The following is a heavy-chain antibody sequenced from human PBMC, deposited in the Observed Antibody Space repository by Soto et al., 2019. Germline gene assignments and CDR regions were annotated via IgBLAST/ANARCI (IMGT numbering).Heavy chain of an antibody. D-gene: IGHD3-10*01. CDR1: GDTFTFYS. J-gene: IGHJ4*02. CDR3: ASSYGSGYRAFDY. CDR2: INPILSMS. Sequence: QVQLVQSGAEVKKPGSSVRVSCKASGDTFTFYSINWVRQAPGLGLEWMGRINPILSMSNYAQRFQGRVTMNEDKSTSTADMELSSLRSEDTAMYYCASSYGSGYRAFDYWGQGALVTVSS. V-gene: IGHV1-69*02.